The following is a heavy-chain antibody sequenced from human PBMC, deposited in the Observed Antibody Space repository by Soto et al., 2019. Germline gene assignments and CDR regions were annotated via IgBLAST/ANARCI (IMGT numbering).Heavy chain of an antibody. CDR3: ARVPDR. V-gene: IGHV4-4*02. J-gene: IGHJ5*02. CDR1: CTSISSSYW. D-gene: IGHD2-2*01. CDR2: IYHNGIT. Sequence: SETLSLTCRVSCTSISSSYWWAWVRQSPGKGLEWIGEIYHNGITKYNPSLKSRVSMSIDKSNNQFSLKLTSVTAADTAVYYCARVPDRWGQGTLVTVSS.